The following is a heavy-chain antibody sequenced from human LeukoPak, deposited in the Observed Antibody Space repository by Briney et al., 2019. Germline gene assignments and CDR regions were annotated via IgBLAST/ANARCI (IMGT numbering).Heavy chain of an antibody. D-gene: IGHD3-10*01. Sequence: GGSLRLSCAASGFTCDDCAIHWVRQAPGKGLEWVSGISWNSGSIGYADSVKGRFTISRDNAKNSLYLQMNSLRAEDTALYYCAKDMSPYYDSGSSMDVRGKGTTVTISS. V-gene: IGHV3-9*01. J-gene: IGHJ6*04. CDR3: AKDMSPYYDSGSSMDV. CDR2: ISWNSGSI. CDR1: GFTCDDCA.